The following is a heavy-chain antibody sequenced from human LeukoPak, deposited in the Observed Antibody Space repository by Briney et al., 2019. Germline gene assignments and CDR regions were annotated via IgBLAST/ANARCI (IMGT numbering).Heavy chain of an antibody. V-gene: IGHV3-21*06. D-gene: IGHD3-10*01. Sequence: GGSLRLSCAVSALTFSSYSINWVRQAPGKGLEWVSSISGSSLYIHYADSIKGRFTITRDNAKSSVDLQMDSLRAEDTAVYYCAAYYYGSGSRALDYWGQGTLVIVSP. CDR2: ISGSSLYI. J-gene: IGHJ4*02. CDR1: ALTFSSYS. CDR3: AAYYYGSGSRALDY.